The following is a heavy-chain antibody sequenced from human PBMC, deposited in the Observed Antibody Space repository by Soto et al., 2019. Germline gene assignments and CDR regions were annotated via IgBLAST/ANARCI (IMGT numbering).Heavy chain of an antibody. V-gene: IGHV4-59*08. CDR3: ARRYGSSFDY. CDR1: GGSISSYY. J-gene: IGHJ4*02. Sequence: QVQLQESGPGLVKPSETLSLTCTVSGGSISSYYWSWIRQSPGKGLEWIGYIYYSGSTNYNPSLTSRVTISVDTSKHQSSLKLSSVTAADTAVYYCARRYGSSFDYWGQGTLVTVSS. CDR2: IYYSGST. D-gene: IGHD4-17*01.